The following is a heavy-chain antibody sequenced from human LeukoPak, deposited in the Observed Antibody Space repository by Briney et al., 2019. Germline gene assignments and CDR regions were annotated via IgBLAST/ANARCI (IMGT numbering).Heavy chain of an antibody. CDR3: ARNILFAFDI. J-gene: IGHJ3*02. V-gene: IGHV3-53*01. CDR2: IYNDGST. Sequence: GGSLRLSCAASGLTVSSRYMSWVRQAPGTGLEWVSIIYNDGSTYYADSMKGRFTISRDNSKNTLYLQVNSLRAEDTAMYYCARNILFAFDIWGQGTMVTVSS. D-gene: IGHD2/OR15-2a*01. CDR1: GLTVSSRY.